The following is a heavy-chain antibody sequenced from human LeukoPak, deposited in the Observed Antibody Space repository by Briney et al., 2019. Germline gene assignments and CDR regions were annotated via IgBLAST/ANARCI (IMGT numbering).Heavy chain of an antibody. CDR3: ARDSRSGSYLKALYYYYYMDV. D-gene: IGHD3-10*01. V-gene: IGHV3-7*01. CDR1: GFTFSSYS. J-gene: IGHJ6*03. Sequence: GGSLRLSCAASGFTFSSYSMNWVRQAPGKGLEWVANIKQDGSEKKYLDSVKGRFTISRDNDKNSMYLQMNSLRAEDTAVYYCARDSRSGSYLKALYYYYYMDVWGKGTTVTVSS. CDR2: IKQDGSEK.